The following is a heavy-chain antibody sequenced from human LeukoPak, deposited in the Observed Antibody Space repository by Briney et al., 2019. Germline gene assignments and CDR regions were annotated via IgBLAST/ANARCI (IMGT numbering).Heavy chain of an antibody. CDR1: GFTFSSYA. CDR3: AKYPGSGSFNWFDP. CDR2: ISGSGGST. D-gene: IGHD3-10*01. V-gene: IGHV3-23*01. Sequence: RSGGSLRLSCAASGFTFSSYAMSWVRQAPGKGLEWFSAISGSGGSTYYADSVKGRFTISRDNSKNTLYLQMNSLRAEDTAVYYCAKYPGSGSFNWFDPWGQGTLVTVSS. J-gene: IGHJ5*02.